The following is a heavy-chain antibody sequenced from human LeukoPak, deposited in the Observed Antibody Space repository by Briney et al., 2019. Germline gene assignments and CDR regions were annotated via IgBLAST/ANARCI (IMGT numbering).Heavy chain of an antibody. CDR3: ACLIAARPGVRGVGDYLDY. V-gene: IGHV1-46*01. D-gene: IGHD6-6*01. J-gene: IGHJ4*02. CDR2: INPSGGST. Sequence: ASVKVSCKASGYTFTSYYMHWVRQAPGQGLEWMGIINPSGGSTSYAQKFQGRVTMTRDTSTSTVYMELSSLRSEDTAVYYCACLIAARPGVRGVGDYLDYWGQGTLVTVSS. CDR1: GYTFTSYY.